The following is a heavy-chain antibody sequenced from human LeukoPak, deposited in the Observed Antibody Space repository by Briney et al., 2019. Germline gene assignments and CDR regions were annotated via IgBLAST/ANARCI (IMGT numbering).Heavy chain of an antibody. CDR3: ARDLDYYDSSGYYSLNY. CDR2: INPNSGGT. J-gene: IGHJ4*02. D-gene: IGHD3-22*01. Sequence: ASVKVSCKASGYTFTGYYMNWVRQAPGQGLEWMGWINPNSGGTNYAQKFQGRVTMTRDTSISTAYMELSRLRSDDTAVYYCARDLDYYDSSGYYSLNYWGQGTLVAVSS. CDR1: GYTFTGYY. V-gene: IGHV1-2*02.